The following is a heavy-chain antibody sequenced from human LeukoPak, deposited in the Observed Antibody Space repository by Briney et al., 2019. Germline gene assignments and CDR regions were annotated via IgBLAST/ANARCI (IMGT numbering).Heavy chain of an antibody. J-gene: IGHJ5*02. CDR1: GFTFSDYW. CDR2: ISPDGSSA. D-gene: IGHD4-11*01. V-gene: IGHV3-74*01. Sequence: PGGSLRLSCAASGFTFSDYWMHWVRQAPGKGLVWVSLISPDGSSASYADSVKGRFTISRDNAKNTLYLQMNSLRAEDTAVYYCARFKVTVTSIPWGQGTLVTVSS. CDR3: ARFKVTVTSIP.